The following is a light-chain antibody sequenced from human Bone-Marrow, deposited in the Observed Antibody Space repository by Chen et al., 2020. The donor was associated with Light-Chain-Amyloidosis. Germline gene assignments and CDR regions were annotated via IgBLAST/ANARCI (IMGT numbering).Light chain of an antibody. CDR2: DVT. CDR3: YSYVGSSTYV. J-gene: IGLJ1*01. V-gene: IGLV2-23*02. Sequence: QSALTQPASVSGSPGQSITISCTGTSSDVGGYNLVYLYQQHPGKAPKLMIYDVTQRPSGVANRFSVSKSGNTASLTISGLKAEDEADYYCYSYVGSSTYVFGSGTKVTVL. CDR1: SSDVGGYNL.